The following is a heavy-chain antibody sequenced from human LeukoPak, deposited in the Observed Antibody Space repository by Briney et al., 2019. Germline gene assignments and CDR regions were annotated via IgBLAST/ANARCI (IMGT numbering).Heavy chain of an antibody. CDR2: ISHDGRNK. CDR1: GFTFRNYG. CDR3: AKRGYCRGGTCFSHDAFDI. D-gene: IGHD2-15*01. J-gene: IGHJ3*02. V-gene: IGHV3-30*18. Sequence: GRSLRLSCAAFGFTFRNYGMHWVRQAPGKGLEWVAVISHDGRNKYYVESVKGRFTISRDNSKNTLYLQMNSLRAEDTAVYYCAKRGYCRGGTCFSHDAFDIWGQGTMVTVSS.